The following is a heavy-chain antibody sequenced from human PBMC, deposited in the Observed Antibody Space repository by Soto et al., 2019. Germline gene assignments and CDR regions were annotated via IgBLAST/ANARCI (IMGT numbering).Heavy chain of an antibody. V-gene: IGHV3-30-3*01. CDR1: GFTYSTYT. CDR2: ISYDGNNK. CDR3: ARDGVSSTEYTWNYWTYFDY. Sequence: QVQLVESGGGVVQPGRSLRLSCAASGFTYSTYTMHWVRQAPGKGLEWVAVISYDGNNKFYADSVKGRFTISRDSTKQTLYLKMNSLRPNDTAMYYCARDGVSSTEYTWNYWTYFDYWGQGARVTVSS. D-gene: IGHD1-7*01. J-gene: IGHJ4*02.